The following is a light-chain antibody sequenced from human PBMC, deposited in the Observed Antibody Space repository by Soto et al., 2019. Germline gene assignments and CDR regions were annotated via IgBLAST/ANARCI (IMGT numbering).Light chain of an antibody. V-gene: IGLV2-14*01. Sequence: ALTQPASVSGSPGQSITISCTGASSDVGDYDFVSWYLQHPGKVPKLIIYEVTKRPSGVSDRFSGSKSGNTASLTISGLQAEDEADYYCSSYTSSSTPLVFGTGTKVTVL. J-gene: IGLJ1*01. CDR2: EVT. CDR3: SSYTSSSTPLV. CDR1: SSDVGDYDF.